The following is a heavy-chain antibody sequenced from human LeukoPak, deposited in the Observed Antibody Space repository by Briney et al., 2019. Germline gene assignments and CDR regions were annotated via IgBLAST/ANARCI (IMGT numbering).Heavy chain of an antibody. CDR1: GFTFSTYA. D-gene: IGHD3-10*01. J-gene: IGHJ4*02. CDR2: IKNNGGGT. V-gene: IGHV3-64*01. CDR3: ARVQSTVRGIQGPFDL. Sequence: HPGGSLRLSCAASGFTFSTYAMHWVRQAPGKGLEYVSAIKNNGGGTYYASSVQGRFTVSRDNSRSTLYLQMDSLRSDDMAIYYCARVQSTVRGIQGPFDLWGQGTLVTVS.